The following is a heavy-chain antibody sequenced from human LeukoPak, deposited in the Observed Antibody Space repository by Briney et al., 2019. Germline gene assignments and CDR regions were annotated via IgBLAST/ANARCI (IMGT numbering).Heavy chain of an antibody. CDR2: INAGPGNT. D-gene: IGHD3-3*01. V-gene: IGHV1-3*01. CDR1: GYNFTSYT. J-gene: IGHJ3*02. Sequence: ASVNVSCMASGYNFTSYTIHWVRQAPGQRLEWMGWINAGPGNTKYSQKFQGRVTITRDTSASTAYMDLTNLRSEDTAVFYCAIGISSDTFDIWGQGTMVTVSS. CDR3: AIGISSDTFDI.